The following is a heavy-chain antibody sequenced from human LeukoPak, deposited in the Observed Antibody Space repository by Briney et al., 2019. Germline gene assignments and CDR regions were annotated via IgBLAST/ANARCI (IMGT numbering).Heavy chain of an antibody. V-gene: IGHV1-69*05. CDR3: ARRYSGSYFFDY. CDR1: GGTFSSYA. CDR2: TIPIFGTA. J-gene: IGHJ4*02. D-gene: IGHD1-26*01. Sequence: ASVKVSCKASGGTFSSYAISWVRQAPGPGLEWMGGTIPIFGTANYAQKFQSRVTITTDESTSTAYMELSSLRSEDTAVYYCARRYSGSYFFDYWGQGTLVTVSS.